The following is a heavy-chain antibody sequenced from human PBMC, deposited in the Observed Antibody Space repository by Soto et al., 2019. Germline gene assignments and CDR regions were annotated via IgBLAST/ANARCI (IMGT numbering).Heavy chain of an antibody. CDR3: AKEGSSWPSYYGVDV. CDR1: GFTFSSYA. J-gene: IGHJ6*02. V-gene: IGHV3-23*01. D-gene: IGHD6-13*01. Sequence: LRLSCTASGFTFSSYAMSWVRQAPGKGLEWVSAISGSGGSTYYADSVKGRFTISRDNSKNTLYLQMNSLRAEDTAVYYCAKEGSSWPSYYGVDVWGQGTTVTVSS. CDR2: ISGSGGST.